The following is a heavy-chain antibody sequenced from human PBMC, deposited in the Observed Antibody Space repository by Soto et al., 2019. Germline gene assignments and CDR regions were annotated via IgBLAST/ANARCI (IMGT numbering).Heavy chain of an antibody. V-gene: IGHV3-30*18. D-gene: IGHD3-9*01. CDR2: ISYDGSDK. CDR1: GFTFSSYG. Sequence: QVQLVESGGGVVQPGRSLRLSCAASGFTFSSYGIHWVRQAPGKGLEWVAAISYDGSDKYYADSVKGRFTISRENSKNTLYLQMNSLRAEDTAVYHCAKTLRLVDGSYLDYWGQGTLVTVSS. CDR3: AKTLRLVDGSYLDY. J-gene: IGHJ4*02.